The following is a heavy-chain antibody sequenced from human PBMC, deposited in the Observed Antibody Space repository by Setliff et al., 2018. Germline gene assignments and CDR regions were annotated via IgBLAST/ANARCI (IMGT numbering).Heavy chain of an antibody. CDR1: GYSISSDYY. J-gene: IGHJ4*02. D-gene: IGHD1-1*01. CDR2: FFTSGST. V-gene: IGHV4-38-2*02. CDR3: ARDMGQPYYFES. Sequence: SETLSLTCDVSGYSISSDYYWGWIRQPPGRGLEWIGRFFTSGSTYYNPSLKSRVTMSVDTSKGQFSLKLGSATAADTAVYYCARDMGQPYYFESWGLGTLVTVSS.